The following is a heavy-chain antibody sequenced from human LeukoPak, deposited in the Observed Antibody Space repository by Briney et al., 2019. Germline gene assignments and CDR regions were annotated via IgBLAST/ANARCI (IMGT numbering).Heavy chain of an antibody. V-gene: IGHV6-1*01. Sequence: SQTLSLTCAISGDSVSSNSATWNWIRQSPSRGLEWLGRTYYRSKWYNDYAVSVKSRITINPDTSKNQFSLQLNSVTPEDTAVYYRARDLQVGPSIAAAVGFDYWGQGTLVTVSS. CDR1: GDSVSSNSAT. D-gene: IGHD6-13*01. CDR2: TYYRSKWYN. J-gene: IGHJ4*02. CDR3: ARDLQVGPSIAAAVGFDY.